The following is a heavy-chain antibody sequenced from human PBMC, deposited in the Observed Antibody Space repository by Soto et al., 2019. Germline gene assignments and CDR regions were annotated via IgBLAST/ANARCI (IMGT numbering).Heavy chain of an antibody. D-gene: IGHD2-15*01. Sequence: GASVKASCKASGYTFTGYYMHWVRQAPGQGLEWMGWINPNSGGTNYAQKFQGRVTMTRDTSISTAYMELSRPRSDDTAVYYCASVVVVAATEYWFDPWGQGTLVTVSS. V-gene: IGHV1-2*02. J-gene: IGHJ5*02. CDR2: INPNSGGT. CDR1: GYTFTGYY. CDR3: ASVVVVAATEYWFDP.